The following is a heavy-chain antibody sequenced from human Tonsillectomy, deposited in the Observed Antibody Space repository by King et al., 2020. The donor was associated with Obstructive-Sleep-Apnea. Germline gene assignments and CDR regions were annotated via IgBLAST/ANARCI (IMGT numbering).Heavy chain of an antibody. V-gene: IGHV3-30*04. D-gene: IGHD3/OR15-3a*01. Sequence: VQLVESGGGVVQPGRSLRLSCAASGFTFSSYAMHWVRQAPGKGLEWVAVISYDGSNKYYADSVKGRVTISRDNSKNTLYLQMNSLRAEDTAVYYCARELTWTKDYWGQGTLVTVSS. CDR3: ARELTWTKDY. CDR1: GFTFSSYA. J-gene: IGHJ4*02. CDR2: ISYDGSNK.